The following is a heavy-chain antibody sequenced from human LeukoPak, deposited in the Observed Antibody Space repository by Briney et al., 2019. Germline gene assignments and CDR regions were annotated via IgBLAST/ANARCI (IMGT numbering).Heavy chain of an antibody. D-gene: IGHD1-26*01. CDR2: IYYSGST. CDR1: GGSISSYY. V-gene: IGHV4-59*01. Sequence: SETLSLTCTVSGGSISSYYWSWIRQPPGKGLEWIGYIYYSGSTNYNPSLKSRVTISVDTSKNQFSLKLSSVTAADTAVYYCARESSGSYGFDYWAREPWSPSPQ. CDR3: ARESSGSYGFDY. J-gene: IGHJ4*02.